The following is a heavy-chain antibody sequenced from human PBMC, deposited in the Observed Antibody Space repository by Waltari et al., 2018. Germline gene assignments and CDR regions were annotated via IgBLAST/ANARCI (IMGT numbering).Heavy chain of an antibody. V-gene: IGHV3-74*03. D-gene: IGHD2-15*01. CDR1: GFPFSNFF. CDR3: ANHRPGGLGMEV. Sequence: EGQLVESGGDLVQPGGSLRLSCAAPGFPFSNFFMHWVRQVPGKGLEWVSRSKTDGSGTTYADSVQGRFTISRDNVKNTLYLQMKSLRAEDTAIYYCANHRPGGLGMEVWGPGTTVTVSS. J-gene: IGHJ6*02. CDR2: SKTDGSGT.